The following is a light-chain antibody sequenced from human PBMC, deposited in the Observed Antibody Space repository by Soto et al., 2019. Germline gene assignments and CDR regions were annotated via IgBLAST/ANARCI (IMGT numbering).Light chain of an antibody. Sequence: DIRMTKYPSNLSASVGDRVTITCRASQSIRSYLAWYQQKSGKVPKLLIYKASTLENGVPSRFSGSGSGTEFTLTISGLQPDDFATYYCQQYNAFWTFGQGTKVDTK. V-gene: IGKV1-5*03. CDR2: KAS. CDR1: QSIRSY. J-gene: IGKJ1*01. CDR3: QQYNAFWT.